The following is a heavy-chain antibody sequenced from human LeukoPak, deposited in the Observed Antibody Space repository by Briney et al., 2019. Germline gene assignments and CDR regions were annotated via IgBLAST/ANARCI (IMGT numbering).Heavy chain of an antibody. J-gene: IGHJ5*02. Sequence: ASVKVSCKASGYTCTSYGISWVRQAPGQGLEWMGWISAYNGNTNYAQKLQGRVTMTTDTSTSTAYMELRSLRSDDTAVYYCARDRRDGVVVVPAAYTNWFDPWGQGTLVTVSS. CDR3: ARDRRDGVVVVPAAYTNWFDP. D-gene: IGHD2-2*01. CDR1: GYTCTSYG. CDR2: ISAYNGNT. V-gene: IGHV1-18*01.